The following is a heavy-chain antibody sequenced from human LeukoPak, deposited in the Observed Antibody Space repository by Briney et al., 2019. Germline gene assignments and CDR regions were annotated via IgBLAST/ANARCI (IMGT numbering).Heavy chain of an antibody. CDR3: ARHLPPTKGGMDG. V-gene: IGHV3-66*04. CDR1: GFTVSSNH. J-gene: IGHJ6*02. Sequence: PGGSLRLSCTASGFTVSSNHMSWVCQAPGKGLEWVSVIYSEGSTYYADSVKGRFTISRDNSKNTLYLQMNSLRAEDTAVYYCARHLPPTKGGMDGWGQGTTVTASS. CDR2: IYSEGST. D-gene: IGHD5/OR15-5a*01.